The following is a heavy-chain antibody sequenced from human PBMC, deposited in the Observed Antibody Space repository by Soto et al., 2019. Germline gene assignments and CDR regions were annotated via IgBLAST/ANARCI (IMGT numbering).Heavy chain of an antibody. CDR1: GYTFTGYY. CDR2: INPNSGGT. V-gene: IGHV1-2*02. D-gene: IGHD3-9*01. J-gene: IGHJ4*02. Sequence: ASVKVSCKASGYTFTGYYMHWVRQAPGQGLEWMGWINPNSGGTNYAQKFQGRVTMTRDTSISTAYMELSRLRSDDTAVYYCARDTATNYDILTGPGHYWGQGTLVTVSS. CDR3: ARDTATNYDILTGPGHY.